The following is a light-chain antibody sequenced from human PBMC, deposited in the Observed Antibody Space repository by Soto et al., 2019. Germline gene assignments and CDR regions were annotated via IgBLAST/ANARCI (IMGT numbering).Light chain of an antibody. CDR1: QYVLSD. Sequence: EILLTQSPATLSVSPGETDTLSCRASQYVLSDLAWYQQKPGQAPRLLVYGATTRATDAPAKFRGSGSGTEISLTISSLQSEDFATYYRQQYRSWPRTFGQGSKVEI. V-gene: IGKV3-15*01. CDR3: QQYRSWPRT. J-gene: IGKJ1*01. CDR2: GAT.